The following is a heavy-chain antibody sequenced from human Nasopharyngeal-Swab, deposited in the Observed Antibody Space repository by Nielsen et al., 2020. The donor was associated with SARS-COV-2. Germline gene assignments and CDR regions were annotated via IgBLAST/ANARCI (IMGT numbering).Heavy chain of an antibody. CDR2: IYYSGST. V-gene: IGHV4-39*07. D-gene: IGHD2-2*02. CDR1: GGSISSSSYY. Sequence: SETLSLTCTVSGGSISSSSYYWAWIRQPPGKGLEWIGSIYYSGSTHYNPSLKSRVTISADTSKNQFSLKLSSVTAADTAVYYCASKDHAGYCSSTSCYTDYYYMDVWGKGTTVTVSS. J-gene: IGHJ6*03. CDR3: ASKDHAGYCSSTSCYTDYYYMDV.